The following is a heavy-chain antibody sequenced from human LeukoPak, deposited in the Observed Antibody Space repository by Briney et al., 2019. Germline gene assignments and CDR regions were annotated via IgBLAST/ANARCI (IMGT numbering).Heavy chain of an antibody. CDR1: GYTFTSYD. CDR2: MNTNSGNT. Sequence: ASVKVSCKASGYTFTSYDINWARQATGQGQEWMGWMNTNSGNTGYAQKFQGRVTMTRNNSISTAYMELSSLRSDDTAVYYCARAPMLSSGGYCMDVWVQGTTVTVSS. V-gene: IGHV1-8*01. J-gene: IGHJ6*02. CDR3: ARAPMLSSGGYCMDV. D-gene: IGHD2-8*02.